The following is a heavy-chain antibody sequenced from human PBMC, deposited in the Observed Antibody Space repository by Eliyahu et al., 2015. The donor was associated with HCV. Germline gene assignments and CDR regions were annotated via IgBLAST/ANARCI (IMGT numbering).Heavy chain of an antibody. V-gene: IGHV4-31*03. Sequence: QVQLQESGPGLVKPSQTLSLTCTVSGGSISSGGYYWSWIRQHPGKGLEWIGYIYYSGSTYYNPSLKSRVTISVDTSKNQFSLKLSSVTAADTAVYYCARGFVVVVAATLDAFDIWGQGTMVTVSS. CDR1: GGSISSGGYY. CDR3: ARGFVVVVAATLDAFDI. CDR2: IYYSGST. J-gene: IGHJ3*02. D-gene: IGHD2-15*01.